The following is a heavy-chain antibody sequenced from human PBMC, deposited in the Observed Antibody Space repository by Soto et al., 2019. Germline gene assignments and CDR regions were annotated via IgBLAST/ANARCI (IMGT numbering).Heavy chain of an antibody. V-gene: IGHV1-18*04. CDR1: GYTFTSYG. Sequence: ASVKVSCKASGYTFTSYGISWVRQAPGQGLEWMGWISAYNGNTNYAQKLQGRVTMTTDTSTSTAYMELRSLRSDDTAVYYCATGPLDYVWGSYRYCYFDYWGQGTLVTVSS. CDR2: ISAYNGNT. CDR3: ATGPLDYVWGSYRYCYFDY. D-gene: IGHD3-16*02. J-gene: IGHJ4*02.